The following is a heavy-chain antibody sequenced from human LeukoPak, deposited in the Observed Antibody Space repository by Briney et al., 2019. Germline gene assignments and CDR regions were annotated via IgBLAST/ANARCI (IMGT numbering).Heavy chain of an antibody. CDR2: INHSGST. CDR1: GGSFSGYY. J-gene: IGHJ4*02. CDR3: ARGGWLVPGFDY. Sequence: SEILSLTCAVYGGSFSGYYWSWIRQPPGKGLEWIGEINHSGSTNYNPSLKSRVTISVDTSKNQFSLKLSSVTAADTAVYYCARGGWLVPGFDYWGQGTLVTVSS. D-gene: IGHD6-19*01. V-gene: IGHV4-34*01.